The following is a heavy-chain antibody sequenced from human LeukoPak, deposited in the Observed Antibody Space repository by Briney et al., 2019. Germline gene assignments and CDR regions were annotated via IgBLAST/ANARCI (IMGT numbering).Heavy chain of an antibody. V-gene: IGHV4-34*01. J-gene: IGHJ4*02. Sequence: SETLSLTCAVYGGSFSGYYWSWIRQPPGKGLEWIGEINHSGSTNYNPSLKSRVTISVDTSKNQFSLKLCSVTAADTAVYYCARGKGPDITMIVVAPRDFDYWGQGTLVTVSS. CDR2: INHSGST. CDR1: GGSFSGYY. CDR3: ARGKGPDITMIVVAPRDFDY. D-gene: IGHD3-22*01.